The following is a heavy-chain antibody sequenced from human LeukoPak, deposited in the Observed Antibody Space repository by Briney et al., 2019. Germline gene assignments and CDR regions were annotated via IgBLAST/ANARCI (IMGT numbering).Heavy chain of an antibody. CDR2: ISAYNGDT. CDR1: SYTFTSYG. V-gene: IGHV1-18*01. J-gene: IGHJ4*02. D-gene: IGHD3-22*01. CDR3: ARDGYYDSSGPYYFDY. Sequence: AASVKVSCKASSYTFTSYGISWVRQAPGQGLEWMGWISAYNGDTNYVQKFLGRVTMTTDTSTSIAYMELRSLRSDDTAVYYCARDGYYDSSGPYYFDYWGQGTLVTVSS.